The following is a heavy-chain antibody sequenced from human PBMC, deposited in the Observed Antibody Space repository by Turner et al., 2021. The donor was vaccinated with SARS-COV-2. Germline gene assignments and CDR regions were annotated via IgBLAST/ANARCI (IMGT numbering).Heavy chain of an antibody. J-gene: IGHJ6*02. CDR1: GGSISSSTYY. Sequence: QLQLQESGPGLVKPSETLFLTCTVSGGSISSSTYYWGWIRQPPGKGLEWIGNIYYSGSTYYDPSLKSRVTISVDTSKNQFSLKLSYVTAADTAVYYCARLMDTAMDYYGMDVWGQGTTVTVSS. CDR2: IYYSGST. D-gene: IGHD5-18*01. CDR3: ARLMDTAMDYYGMDV. V-gene: IGHV4-39*01.